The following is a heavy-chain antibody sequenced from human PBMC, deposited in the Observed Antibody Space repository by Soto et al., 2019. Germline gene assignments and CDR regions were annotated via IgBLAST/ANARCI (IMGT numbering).Heavy chain of an antibody. CDR1: GDTFDTFA. J-gene: IGHJ6*02. CDR2: IIPIFRTP. D-gene: IGHD1-26*01. V-gene: IGHV1-69*12. CDR3: AKDKDRGQPGGNYYLTLDV. Sequence: QVQLVQSGAEVVKPGSSVKVSCKASGDTFDTFAISWVRQAPGQGLEWMGGIIPIFRTPDYGQKFQGRVTITADESTSTAHIELSSLRSEDTALYYCAKDKDRGQPGGNYYLTLDVWGQGTTVTVSS.